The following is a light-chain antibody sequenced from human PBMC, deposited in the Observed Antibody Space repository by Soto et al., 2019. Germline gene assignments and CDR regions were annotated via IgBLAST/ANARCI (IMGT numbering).Light chain of an antibody. V-gene: IGLV1-51*01. Sequence: QSVLTQSPSVSAAPGQKVTISCSGSSSNIGNNYVSWYQQLPGTDPKLLIYGNNKRPSGIPDRFSGSKSGTSGTLDITGLQTGDEADYYCATWDGSLPGEVFGGGTKLTVL. J-gene: IGLJ2*01. CDR1: SSNIGNNY. CDR2: GNN. CDR3: ATWDGSLPGEV.